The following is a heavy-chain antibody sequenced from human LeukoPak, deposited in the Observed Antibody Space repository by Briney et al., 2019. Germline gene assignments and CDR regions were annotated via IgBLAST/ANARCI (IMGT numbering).Heavy chain of an antibody. CDR2: ISSSSSYI. CDR3: TRSVGALYGMDV. V-gene: IGHV3-21*01. CDR1: GFTFSSYS. D-gene: IGHD1-26*01. J-gene: IGHJ6*02. Sequence: GGSLRLSCAASGFTFSSYSMNWVRQAPGKGLEWVSSISSSSSYIYYADSVKGRFTISRDNAKNSLYLQMNSLRAEDTAVYYCTRSVGALYGMDVWGQGTTVTVSS.